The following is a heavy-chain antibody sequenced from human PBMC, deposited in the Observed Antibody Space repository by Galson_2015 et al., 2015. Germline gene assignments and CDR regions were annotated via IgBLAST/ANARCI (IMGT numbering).Heavy chain of an antibody. V-gene: IGHV1-46*01. CDR1: GYTFIEYY. D-gene: IGHD3-10*01. CDR2: VNPRGGSP. CDR3: AREGHGSGSYYDS. J-gene: IGHJ5*01. Sequence: SVKVSCKASGYTFIEYYIHWVRQAPGQGPEWMGVVNPRGGSPTYAQTFQGRVTITSDASTTTVTMELSGLKSEDTAVYLCAREGHGSGSYYDSWGLGTLVTVSS.